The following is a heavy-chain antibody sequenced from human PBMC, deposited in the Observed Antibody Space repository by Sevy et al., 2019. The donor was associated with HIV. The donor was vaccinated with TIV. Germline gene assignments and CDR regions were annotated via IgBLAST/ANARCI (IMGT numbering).Heavy chain of an antibody. D-gene: IGHD2-21*02. CDR1: GFNFSEHG. J-gene: IGHJ4*02. Sequence: GGCLRLSCAASGFNFSEHGMHWVRQAPGKGLEWVAVIWFFGTGKYYGDSVKGRFTISRDNSKNTLYLQMDSLRPDDTAMYYCAKDERGGNCYFDFWGQGTLVTVSS. CDR2: IWFFGTGK. CDR3: AKDERGGNCYFDF. V-gene: IGHV3-33*03.